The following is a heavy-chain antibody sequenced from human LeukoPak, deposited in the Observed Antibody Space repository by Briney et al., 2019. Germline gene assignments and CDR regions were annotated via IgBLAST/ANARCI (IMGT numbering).Heavy chain of an antibody. Sequence: SGGSLRLSCAASGFTFSNAWMSWVRQAPGKGLEWVSVIYSGGSTYYSDSVKGRFTISRDNSKNTLFLQMNSLRAEDTAVYYCARGRGAYYFYMDVWGKGTTVTVSS. CDR2: IYSGGST. CDR1: GFTFSNAW. J-gene: IGHJ6*03. V-gene: IGHV3-53*01. CDR3: ARGRGAYYFYMDV. D-gene: IGHD3-16*01.